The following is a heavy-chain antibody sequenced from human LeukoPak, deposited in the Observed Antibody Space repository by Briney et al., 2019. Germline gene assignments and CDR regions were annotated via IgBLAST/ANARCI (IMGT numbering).Heavy chain of an antibody. CDR2: ISAYNGNT. V-gene: IGHV1-18*01. D-gene: IGHD3-10*01. CDR3: AREGSTYYYGSGSYYRFDY. Sequence: ASVKVSCKASGYTFTSYGISWVRQAPGQGLEWMGWISAYNGNTNYAQKLQGRVTMTTDTYTSTAFMELRSLRSDDTAVYYCAREGSTYYYGSGSYYRFDYWGQGTLVTVSS. J-gene: IGHJ4*02. CDR1: GYTFTSYG.